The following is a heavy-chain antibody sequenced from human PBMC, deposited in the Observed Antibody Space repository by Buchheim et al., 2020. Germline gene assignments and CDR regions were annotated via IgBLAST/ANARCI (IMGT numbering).Heavy chain of an antibody. CDR2: ISYDGDGK. CDR1: GFIFSNYA. Sequence: QVHLVESGGGVVQPGRSLRLSCAASGFIFSNYAMDWVRQAPGKGLEWLAVISYDGDGKFYVDSVKGRFTISRDNSKNTLYLQMNSLSADDTAVYYCAKGGADEMDYWGQGTL. D-gene: IGHD4/OR15-4a*01. CDR3: AKGGADEMDY. J-gene: IGHJ4*02. V-gene: IGHV3-30*18.